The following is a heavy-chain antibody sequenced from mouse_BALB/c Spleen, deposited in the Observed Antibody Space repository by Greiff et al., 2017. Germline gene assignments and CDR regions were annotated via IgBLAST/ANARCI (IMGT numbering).Heavy chain of an antibody. V-gene: IGHV1-5*01. Sequence: QQSGTVLARPGASVKMSCKASGYSFTSYWMHWVKQRPGQGLEWIGAIYPGNSDTSYNQKFKGKAKLTAVTSASTAYMELSSLTNEDSAVYYCTYGNSFYAMDYWGQGTSVTVSS. CDR2: IYPGNSDT. J-gene: IGHJ4*01. D-gene: IGHD2-10*02. CDR1: GYSFTSYW. CDR3: TYGNSFYAMDY.